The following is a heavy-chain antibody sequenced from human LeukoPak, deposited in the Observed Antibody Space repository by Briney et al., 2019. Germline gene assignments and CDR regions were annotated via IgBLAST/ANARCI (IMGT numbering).Heavy chain of an antibody. CDR1: GFTFSSYH. CDR2: ISSSSNYI. D-gene: IGHD3-16*01. V-gene: IGHV3-21*06. Sequence: PGGSLRLSCAASGFTFSSYHMNWVRQAPGKGLEWVSFISSSSNYIYYADSVKGRFTISRDNAKNSLYLQMNSLRAEDTAVYYCARVRDGLGEYWGQGTLVTVSS. J-gene: IGHJ4*02. CDR3: ARVRDGLGEY.